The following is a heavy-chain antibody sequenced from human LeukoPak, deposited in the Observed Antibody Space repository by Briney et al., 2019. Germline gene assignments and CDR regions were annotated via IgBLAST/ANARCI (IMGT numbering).Heavy chain of an antibody. CDR3: ARALLDRKTFDY. J-gene: IGHJ4*02. Sequence: SETLSLTCTVSGGSISSGGYYWSWLRQHPGKGLEWIGYIYYSGSTYYNPSLKSRVTISVDTSKNQFSLKLSSVTAADTAVYYCARALLDRKTFDYWGQGTLVTVSS. D-gene: IGHD3-9*01. CDR2: IYYSGST. V-gene: IGHV4-31*03. CDR1: GGSISSGGYY.